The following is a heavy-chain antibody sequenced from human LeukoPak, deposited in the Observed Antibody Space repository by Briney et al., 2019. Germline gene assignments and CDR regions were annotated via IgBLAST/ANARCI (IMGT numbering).Heavy chain of an antibody. CDR3: ARGAPAGPFDAFDI. D-gene: IGHD6-13*01. Sequence: GGSLRLSCAASGITFSRFWMSWVRQAPGKGLEWVSGFSGSGDNTYYAEYVKGRFTISRDNSKNTLYLQMNSLRAEDTAVYYCARGAPAGPFDAFDIWGQGTMVTVSS. V-gene: IGHV3-23*01. CDR2: FSGSGDNT. CDR1: GITFSRFW. J-gene: IGHJ3*02.